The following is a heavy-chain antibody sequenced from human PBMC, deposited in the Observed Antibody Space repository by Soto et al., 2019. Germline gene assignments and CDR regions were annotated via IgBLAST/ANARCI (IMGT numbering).Heavy chain of an antibody. V-gene: IGHV3-30*14. D-gene: IGHD3-22*01. CDR2: ISYDGSNK. Sequence: GGSLRLSCAASGFTFSRHTMHWVRQAPGKGLEWVASISYDGSNKYYADSVKGRFTISRDNSKNTLYLQMGSLRAEDMAVYYCARDPDSSGYYYFDYWGQGTLVTVSS. CDR1: GFTFSRHT. J-gene: IGHJ4*02. CDR3: ARDPDSSGYYYFDY.